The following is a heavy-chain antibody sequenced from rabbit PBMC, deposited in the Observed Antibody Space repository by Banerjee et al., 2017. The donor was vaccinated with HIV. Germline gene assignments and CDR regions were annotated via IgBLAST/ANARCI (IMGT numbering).Heavy chain of an antibody. Sequence: SGFSFSNKYVMCWVRQAPGKGLEWIACINTSSGNTVYATWAKGRFTISKTSSTTVTLQMTSLTAADTATYFCARDISVYAGSSIGLWGQGTLVTVS. CDR1: GFSFSNKYV. CDR2: INTSSGNT. V-gene: IGHV1S40*01. CDR3: ARDISVYAGSSIGL. D-gene: IGHD8-1*01. J-gene: IGHJ3*01.